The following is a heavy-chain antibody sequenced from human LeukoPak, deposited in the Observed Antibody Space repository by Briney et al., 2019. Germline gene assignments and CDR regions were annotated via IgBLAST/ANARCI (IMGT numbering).Heavy chain of an antibody. V-gene: IGHV2-70*11. D-gene: IGHD3-22*01. CDR1: GFSLSTSGMC. Sequence: SGPTLVNPTQTLTLTCTFSGFSLSTSGMCVSWLRQPPGKALEWLARIDWDDDKYYSTTLKTRLTISKDTSKNQVVLTMTNMDPVDTATYSCARALDYYDSSGYYLFDYWGQGTLVTVSS. CDR2: IDWDDDK. J-gene: IGHJ4*02. CDR3: ARALDYYDSSGYYLFDY.